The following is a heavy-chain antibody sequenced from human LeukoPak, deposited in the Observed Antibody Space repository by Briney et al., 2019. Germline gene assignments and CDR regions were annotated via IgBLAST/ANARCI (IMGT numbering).Heavy chain of an antibody. CDR1: GGSISSSSYY. CDR2: INHSGST. V-gene: IGHV4-39*07. D-gene: IGHD3-10*01. Sequence: SETLSLTCTVSGGSISSSSYYWSWIRQPPGKGLEWIGEINHSGSTNYNPSLKSRVTISVDTSKNQFSLKLSSVTAADTAVYHCAPGFGDLFDIGGKGPMVPV. J-gene: IGHJ3*02. CDR3: APGFGDLFDI.